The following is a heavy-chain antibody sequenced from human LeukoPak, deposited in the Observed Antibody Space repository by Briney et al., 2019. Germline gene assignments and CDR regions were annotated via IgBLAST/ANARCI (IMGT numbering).Heavy chain of an antibody. Sequence: ASVKVSCKASGYTFTGDYVHWMRQAPGQGLEWMGWINPNSGGTDYAQKFQGRVTLTSDTSISTVYMELSSLRSNDTAVYYCATHTTMPLWGQGTLVTVSS. CDR1: GYTFTGDY. J-gene: IGHJ4*02. D-gene: IGHD5-18*01. V-gene: IGHV1-2*02. CDR3: ATHTTMPL. CDR2: INPNSGGT.